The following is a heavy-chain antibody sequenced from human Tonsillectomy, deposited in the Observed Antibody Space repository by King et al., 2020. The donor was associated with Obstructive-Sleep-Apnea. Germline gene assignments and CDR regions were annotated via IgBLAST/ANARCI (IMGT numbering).Heavy chain of an antibody. Sequence: VQLVESGGGVVQPGRSLRPSCAAAGFTFSSYAMHWVRQPPGKGLEWVGAISKDGSDKYYADSVKGRFTISRDNSNNMLYLQMNSLRPDDTAVYYCASETHTSHWGVDYWGQGTLVTVSS. CDR1: GFTFSSYA. V-gene: IGHV3-30*04. CDR2: ISKDGSDK. J-gene: IGHJ4*02. CDR3: ASETHTSHWGVDY. D-gene: IGHD2-2*01.